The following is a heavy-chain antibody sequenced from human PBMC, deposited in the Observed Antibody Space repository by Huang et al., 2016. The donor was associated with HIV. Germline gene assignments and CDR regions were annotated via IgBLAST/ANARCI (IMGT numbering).Heavy chain of an antibody. CDR1: GFILSNYG. CDR2: KQNDGKKK. CDR3: ARGDYYDSSGYHPGYFDN. V-gene: IGHV3-30*02. D-gene: IGHD3-22*01. J-gene: IGHJ4*02. Sequence: VQLLESGGGVVQPGGSLRLSCAASGFILSNYGMHWVRKAPGKGLEWVTFKQNDGKKKYYADSGKGRFTVGRNNSKNIVFVQMSSLRPDDTAIYYCARGDYYDSSGYHPGYFDNWGRGALVTVSS.